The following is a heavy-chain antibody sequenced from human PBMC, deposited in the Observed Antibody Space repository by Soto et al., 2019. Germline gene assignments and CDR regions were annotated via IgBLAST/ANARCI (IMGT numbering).Heavy chain of an antibody. D-gene: IGHD5-18*01. CDR3: ARGHRGYSYGNDENYYYSYMDV. J-gene: IGHJ6*03. V-gene: IGHV1-2*04. Sequence: QVQLVQSGAEVKKPGASVKVSCKASGYTFTGYYMHWVRQAPGQGLEWMGWINPNSGGTNYAQKFLVWVTKTRDTSISTAYMELSRLRSDDTAVYYCARGHRGYSYGNDENYYYSYMDVWGKGTTVTVSS. CDR2: INPNSGGT. CDR1: GYTFTGYY.